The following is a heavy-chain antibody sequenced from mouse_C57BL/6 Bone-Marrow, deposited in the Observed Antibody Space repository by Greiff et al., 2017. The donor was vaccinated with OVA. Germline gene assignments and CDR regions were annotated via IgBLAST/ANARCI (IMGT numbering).Heavy chain of an antibody. CDR3: ARHRAVTNFDY. J-gene: IGHJ2*01. CDR2: ISSGGSYT. D-gene: IGHD2-1*01. CDR1: GFTFSSYG. V-gene: IGHV5-6*01. Sequence: VQLQQSGGDLVKPGGSLKLSCAASGFTFSSYGMSWVRQTPDKRLEWVATISSGGSYTYYPDSVKGRFTISRDNAKNTLYLQMSSLKSEDTAMYYCARHRAVTNFDYWGQGTTLTVSS.